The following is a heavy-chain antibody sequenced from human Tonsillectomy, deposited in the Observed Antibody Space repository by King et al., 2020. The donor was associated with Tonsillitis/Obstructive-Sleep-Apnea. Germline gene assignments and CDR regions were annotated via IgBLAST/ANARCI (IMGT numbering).Heavy chain of an antibody. V-gene: IGHV3-33*01. CDR1: GFTFSSYG. CDR2: IWYDGSNK. D-gene: IGHD6-19*01. Sequence: VQLVESGGGVVQPGRSLRLSCAASGFTFSSYGMHWVRQAPGKGLEWVAVIWYDGSNKYYADSVKGRFTIPRDNSKNTLYLQMNSLRAEDTAVYYCARDGEQWLGGVGAFDIWGQGTMVTVSS. J-gene: IGHJ3*02. CDR3: ARDGEQWLGGVGAFDI.